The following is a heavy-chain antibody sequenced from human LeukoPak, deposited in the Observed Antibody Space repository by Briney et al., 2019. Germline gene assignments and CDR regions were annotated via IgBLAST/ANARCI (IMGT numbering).Heavy chain of an antibody. CDR2: INWNSDFI. D-gene: IGHD3-16*01. J-gene: IGHJ6*02. Sequence: GRSLRLSCAAPGFNFDDFAMHWVRHAPGKGLQWVAGINWNSDFIGYADSVRGRFTISRDTGENSLYLQMNSLRAEDTALYYSVKNTGGPSYYYYYGMDVWGQGTTVTVSS. CDR1: GFNFDDFA. CDR3: VKNTGGPSYYYYYGMDV. V-gene: IGHV3-9*01.